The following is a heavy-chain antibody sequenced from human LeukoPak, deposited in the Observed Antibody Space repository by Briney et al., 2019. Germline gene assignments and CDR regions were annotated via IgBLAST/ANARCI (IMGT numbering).Heavy chain of an antibody. CDR1: GFTFSNYW. Sequence: PGGSLRLSCAASGFTFSNYWMSWVRQAPGKGLEWVGRIKSKTDGGTTDYAAPVKGRFTISRDDSKNTLYLQMNSLKTEDTAVYYCTTELRTVRYYMDVWGKGTTVTVSS. J-gene: IGHJ6*03. CDR2: IKSKTDGGTT. D-gene: IGHD4-17*01. V-gene: IGHV3-15*01. CDR3: TTELRTVRYYMDV.